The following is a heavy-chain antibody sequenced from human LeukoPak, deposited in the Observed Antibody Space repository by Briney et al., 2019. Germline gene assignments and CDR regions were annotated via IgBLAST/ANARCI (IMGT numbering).Heavy chain of an antibody. CDR2: IKSKTDGGTT. D-gene: IGHD1-7*01. V-gene: IGHV3-15*01. CDR3: TTDRGSGTTWYYYYYVDV. CDR1: GFTFSNAW. Sequence: GGSLRLSCAASGFTFSNAWMSWVRQAPGKGLEWVGRIKSKTDGGTTDYAALVKGRFIISRDDSKNMLFLQMNSLKTEDTAVYYCTTDRGSGTTWYYYYYVDVWGKGTTVTVSS. J-gene: IGHJ6*03.